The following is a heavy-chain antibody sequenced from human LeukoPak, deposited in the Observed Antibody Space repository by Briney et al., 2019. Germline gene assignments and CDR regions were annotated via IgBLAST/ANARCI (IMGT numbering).Heavy chain of an antibody. CDR2: INHSGST. CDR1: GGSFSGYY. D-gene: IGHD2-15*01. V-gene: IGHV4-34*01. J-gene: IGHJ5*02. CDR3: ARLPGYCSGGSCHPNWFDP. Sequence: SETLSLTCAVYGGSFSGYYWSWIRQPPGKGLEWIGEINHSGSTNYNPSLKSRVTISVDTSKNQFSLKLSSVTAADTAVYYCARLPGYCSGGSCHPNWFDPWGQGTLVTVSS.